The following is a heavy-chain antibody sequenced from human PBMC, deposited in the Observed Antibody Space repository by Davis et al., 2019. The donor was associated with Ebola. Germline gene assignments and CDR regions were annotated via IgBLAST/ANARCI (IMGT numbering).Heavy chain of an antibody. CDR3: AKGPSSSSLDPFDI. D-gene: IGHD6-6*01. Sequence: SQTLSLTCAISGDSVSSNSAAWNWIRQSPSRGLEWLGRTYYRSKWYHDYAVSVESRVTINPDTSKNQFSLQLNSVTPEDTAAYYCAKGPSSSSLDPFDIWGQGTMVTVSS. CDR2: TYYRSKWYH. J-gene: IGHJ3*02. V-gene: IGHV6-1*01. CDR1: GDSVSSNSAA.